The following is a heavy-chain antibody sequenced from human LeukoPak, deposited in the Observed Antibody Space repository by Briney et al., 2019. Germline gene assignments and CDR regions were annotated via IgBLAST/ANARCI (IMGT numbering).Heavy chain of an antibody. CDR1: GGAVSGYD. J-gene: IGHJ5*02. Sequence: PSETLSLTCAVYGGAVSGYDLNWIRQPPGKGLEWIGEITRGGSSNYNPSLKSRVTISEDTSKNQFSLELRSLTAADTAMYYCASKGGIAARHRYNWFDPWGQGTLVTVSS. D-gene: IGHD6-6*01. V-gene: IGHV4-34*01. CDR2: ITRGGSS. CDR3: ASKGGIAARHRYNWFDP.